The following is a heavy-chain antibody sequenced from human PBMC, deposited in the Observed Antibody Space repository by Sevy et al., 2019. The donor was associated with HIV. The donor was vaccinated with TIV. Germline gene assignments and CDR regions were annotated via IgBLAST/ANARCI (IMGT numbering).Heavy chain of an antibody. J-gene: IGHJ4*02. D-gene: IGHD1-26*01. V-gene: IGHV4-59*08. CDR1: GGSITSLY. Sequence: SETLSLTCTVSGGSITSLYWNWIRQPPGKGLGWIANIYYNGHINYNPSLKSRVTLSLDTSKNQFSRRLSSVTAADTAMYYCAGENAWGRGYSWGQGTLVTVS. CDR2: IYYNGHI. CDR3: AGENAWGRGYS.